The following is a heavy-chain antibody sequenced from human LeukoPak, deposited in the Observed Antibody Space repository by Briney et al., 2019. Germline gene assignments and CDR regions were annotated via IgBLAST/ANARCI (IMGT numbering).Heavy chain of an antibody. CDR2: IYTSGST. J-gene: IGHJ5*02. D-gene: IGHD3-22*01. Sequence: SQTLSLTCTVSGGSISSGDYYWSWIRQPAGKGLEWIGRIYTSGSTNYNPSLKSRVTMSVDTSKNQFSLKLSSVTAADTAVYYCARYYYDSSGFGPWGQGTLVTVSS. CDR1: GGSISSGDYY. V-gene: IGHV4-61*02. CDR3: ARYYYDSSGFGP.